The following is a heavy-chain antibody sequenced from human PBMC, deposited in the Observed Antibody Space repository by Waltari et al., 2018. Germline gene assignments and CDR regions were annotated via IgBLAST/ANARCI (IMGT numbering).Heavy chain of an antibody. V-gene: IGHV3-53*01. CDR2: IYSGGST. Sequence: EVQLVESGGGLIQPGGSLRLSCAASGFTVSSNYMSWVRQAPGKGLEWVSVIYSGGSTYYADSVKGRFTISRDNSKNTLYLQMNSLRAEDTAVYYCARDPLLKGGAFDIWGQGTMVTVSS. D-gene: IGHD3-10*01. CDR1: GFTVSSNY. J-gene: IGHJ3*02. CDR3: ARDPLLKGGAFDI.